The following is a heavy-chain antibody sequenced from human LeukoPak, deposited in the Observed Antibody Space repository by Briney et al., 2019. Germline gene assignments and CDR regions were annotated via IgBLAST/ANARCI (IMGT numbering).Heavy chain of an antibody. CDR1: GFTFSSYW. D-gene: IGHD4-23*01. Sequence: GGSLRLSCTASGFTFSSYWMNWVRQAPGKGLEWVANINQDGSAKYYVDSVKGRFTFSRDNAMNSLFLQMNSLRAEDTAVYYCARDVHGGAFDYWGQGTLVTVSS. V-gene: IGHV3-7*01. CDR2: INQDGSAK. J-gene: IGHJ4*02. CDR3: ARDVHGGAFDY.